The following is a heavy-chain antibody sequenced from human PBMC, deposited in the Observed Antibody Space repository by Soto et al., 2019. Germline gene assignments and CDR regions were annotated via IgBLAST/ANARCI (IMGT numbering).Heavy chain of an antibody. V-gene: IGHV4-38-2*01. CDR3: ARTFDYYGMDV. J-gene: IGHJ6*02. Sequence: SETLSLTCAVSGYSIASGYYWAWIRQSPGKGLEWIGSIYHAGSVYYNPSLNSRVAVSLDTSKNHFSLKLTSVTAADTAVYYCARTFDYYGMDVWGQGTTVTVAS. CDR2: IYHAGSV. CDR1: GYSIASGYY.